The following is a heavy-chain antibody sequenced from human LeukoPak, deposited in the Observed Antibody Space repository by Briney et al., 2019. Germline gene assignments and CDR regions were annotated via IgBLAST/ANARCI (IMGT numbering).Heavy chain of an antibody. Sequence: GGSLRLSCAASGFTFSSYWMTWVRQAPGKGLEWVANIKHGGSEKYYADSVKGRFTISRDNAKNSLYLQMNSLRAEDTAVYYCARDLRSLGRWGEGTLVSVSS. V-gene: IGHV3-7*03. CDR2: IKHGGSEK. CDR3: ARDLRSLGR. J-gene: IGHJ4*02. CDR1: GFTFSSYW.